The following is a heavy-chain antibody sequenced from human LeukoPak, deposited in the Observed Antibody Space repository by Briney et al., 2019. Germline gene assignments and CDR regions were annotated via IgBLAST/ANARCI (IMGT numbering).Heavy chain of an antibody. D-gene: IGHD3-22*01. CDR3: ARHYYDSREDAFDI. V-gene: IGHV4-59*08. CDR1: GGSISSYY. Sequence: PSETLSLTCTVSGGSISSYYWSWIRQPPGKGLEWIGYIYYSGSTNYNPSLKSRVTISVDTSKNQFSLKLSSVTAADTAVYYCARHYYDSREDAFDIWGQGTMVTVSS. J-gene: IGHJ3*02. CDR2: IYYSGST.